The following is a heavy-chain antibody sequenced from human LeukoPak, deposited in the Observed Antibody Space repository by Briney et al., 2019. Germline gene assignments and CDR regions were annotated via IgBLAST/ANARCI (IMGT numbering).Heavy chain of an antibody. J-gene: IGHJ6*03. D-gene: IGHD3-3*01. Sequence: ASVKVSCKASGGTFSSHAISWVRQAPGQGLEWMGGIIPIFGTANYAQKFQGRVTITTDESTSTAYMELSSLRSEDTAVYYCARGVRFLEWSNMDVWGKGTTVTVSS. V-gene: IGHV1-69*05. CDR3: ARGVRFLEWSNMDV. CDR1: GGTFSSHA. CDR2: IIPIFGTA.